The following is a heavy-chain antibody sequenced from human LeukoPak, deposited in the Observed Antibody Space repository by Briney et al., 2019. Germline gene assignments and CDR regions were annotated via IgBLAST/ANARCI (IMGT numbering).Heavy chain of an antibody. J-gene: IGHJ5*02. CDR2: IYYSGNT. V-gene: IGHV4-59*01. CDR3: AREDVGYCSGSNCDNWFDP. CDR1: GGSISTYY. Sequence: SETLSLTCTVSGGSISTYYWSWIRQPPGKGLEWIGYIYYSGNTKYNPSLKSRVTISVDTSKNQFSLKLTSVTAADTAIYYCAREDVGYCSGSNCDNWFDPWGQGTLVTVSS. D-gene: IGHD2-2*01.